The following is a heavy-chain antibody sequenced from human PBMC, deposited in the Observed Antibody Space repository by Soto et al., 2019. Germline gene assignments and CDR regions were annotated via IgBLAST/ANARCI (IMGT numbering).Heavy chain of an antibody. CDR2: ISAGGGNT. CDR1: GFSFSTYA. Sequence: GGSLRLSCAASGFSFSTYAMSWVRQAPGKGLEWVSGISAGGGNTFYADSVRGRFTISRDNSKNTLYLQINSLRAEDTALYYCVKVSAIFGVVIPYFDYWGQGTLVTVSS. CDR3: VKVSAIFGVVIPYFDY. J-gene: IGHJ4*02. V-gene: IGHV3-23*01. D-gene: IGHD3-3*01.